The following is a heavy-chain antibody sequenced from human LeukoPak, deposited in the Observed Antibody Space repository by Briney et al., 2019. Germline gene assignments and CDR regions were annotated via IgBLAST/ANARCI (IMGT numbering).Heavy chain of an antibody. Sequence: GGSLRLSCAASGFTFSSYAMNWVRQAPGKGLEWVSAISGSGGSTYYADSVKGRFTISRDNSKNTLSLQMNSLRAEDTAVYYCARARARYCSGGSCYSKRWFDPWGQGTLVTVSS. J-gene: IGHJ5*02. CDR2: ISGSGGST. CDR3: ARARARYCSGGSCYSKRWFDP. V-gene: IGHV3-23*01. CDR1: GFTFSSYA. D-gene: IGHD2-15*01.